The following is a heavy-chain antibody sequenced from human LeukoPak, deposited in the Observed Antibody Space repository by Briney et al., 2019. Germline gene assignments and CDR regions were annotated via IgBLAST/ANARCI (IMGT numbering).Heavy chain of an antibody. CDR1: GFTFSSYS. Sequence: GGSLRLSCAASGFTFSSYSMNWVRQAPGKGLEWVSSISSSSSYIYYADSLKGRFTISRDNAKNSLYLQMNSLRAEDTAVYYCASQGDGAVVPALKDYWGQGTLVTVSS. D-gene: IGHD2-2*01. V-gene: IGHV3-21*01. J-gene: IGHJ4*02. CDR3: ASQGDGAVVPALKDY. CDR2: ISSSSSYI.